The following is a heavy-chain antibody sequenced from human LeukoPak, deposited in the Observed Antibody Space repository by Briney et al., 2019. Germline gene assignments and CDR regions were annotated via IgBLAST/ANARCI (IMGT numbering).Heavy chain of an antibody. CDR3: AKEIAAAGTGEPPLNDY. V-gene: IGHV3-23*01. CDR1: GFTFSSYA. D-gene: IGHD6-13*01. J-gene: IGHJ4*02. Sequence: GGSLRLSCAASGFTFSSYAMSWVRQAPGKGVEWVSAISGSGGSTYYADSVKGRFTISRDNSKNTLYLQMNSLRAEDTAVYYCAKEIAAAGTGEPPLNDYWGQGTLVTVSS. CDR2: ISGSGGST.